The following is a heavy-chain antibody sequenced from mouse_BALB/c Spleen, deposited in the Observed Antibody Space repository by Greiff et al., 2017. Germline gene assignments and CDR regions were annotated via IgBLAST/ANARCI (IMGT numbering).Heavy chain of an antibody. CDR1: GFNIKDYY. J-gene: IGHJ3*01. CDR2: IDPENGNT. V-gene: IGHV14-1*02. CDR3: ASSDGFAY. Sequence: EVQRVESGAELVKPGASVKLSCTASGFNIKDYYMHWVKQRPEQGLEWIGWIDPENGNTIYDPKFQGKASITADTSSNTAYLQLSSLTSEDTAVYYCASSDGFAYWGQGTLVTVSA.